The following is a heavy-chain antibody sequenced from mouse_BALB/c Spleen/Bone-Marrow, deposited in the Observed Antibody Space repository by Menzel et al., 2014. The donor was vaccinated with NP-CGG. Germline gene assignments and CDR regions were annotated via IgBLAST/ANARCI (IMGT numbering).Heavy chain of an antibody. CDR3: ARDSFLITRALDY. CDR1: GFSLTGYG. CDR2: IWGDGST. J-gene: IGHJ4*01. V-gene: IGHV2-6-7*01. D-gene: IGHD2-4*01. Sequence: VKLVESGPGLVAPSQSLSITCTVSGFSLTGYGVSWGRQPPGKGLEGLGMIWGDGSTDYNSALKSRLSISKDNSKSQVFLKMNSLQTDDTARYYCARDSFLITRALDYWGQGTSVTVSS.